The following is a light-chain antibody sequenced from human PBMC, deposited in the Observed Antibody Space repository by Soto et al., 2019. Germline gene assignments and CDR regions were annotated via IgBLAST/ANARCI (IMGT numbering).Light chain of an antibody. Sequence: QSVLTQPPSVSAAPGQKVTISCSGSSSNIGGNSVSWYQQLPGTAPKLLIYDDNKRPSGIPDRFSGSKSGTSATLGITGFQTGDEADYYCGSWDSSLSAYVFGTGTNVNV. J-gene: IGLJ1*01. CDR2: DDN. V-gene: IGLV1-51*01. CDR1: SSNIGGNS. CDR3: GSWDSSLSAYV.